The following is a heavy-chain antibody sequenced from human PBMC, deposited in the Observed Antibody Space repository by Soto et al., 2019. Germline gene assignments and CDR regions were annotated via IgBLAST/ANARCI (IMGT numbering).Heavy chain of an antibody. CDR3: AKDITYSGSSGFDY. CDR1: GFTFDDYA. J-gene: IGHJ4*02. D-gene: IGHD6-6*01. CDR2: ISWNSGNI. V-gene: IGHV3-9*01. Sequence: EVQLVESGGGLVQPGRSLRLSCAASGFTFDDYARHWVRQAPGKGLEWVSSISWNSGNIGYADSVKGRFTISRDNAKNSLYLQMNSLRAEDTALYYCAKDITYSGSSGFDYWGRGTLVTVSS.